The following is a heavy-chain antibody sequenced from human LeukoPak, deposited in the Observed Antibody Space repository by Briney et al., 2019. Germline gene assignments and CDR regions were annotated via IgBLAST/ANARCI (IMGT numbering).Heavy chain of an antibody. CDR2: ISAYNGNT. D-gene: IGHD1-26*01. V-gene: IGHV1-18*01. CDR1: GYTFTSYG. CDR3: ATGLDRPLQYSGSYHDY. Sequence: ASVKVSRKASGYTFTSYGISWVRQAPGQGLEWMGWISAYNGNTNYAQKFQGRVTMTEDTSTDTAYMELSSLRSEDTAVYYCATGLDRPLQYSGSYHDYWGQGTLVTVSS. J-gene: IGHJ4*02.